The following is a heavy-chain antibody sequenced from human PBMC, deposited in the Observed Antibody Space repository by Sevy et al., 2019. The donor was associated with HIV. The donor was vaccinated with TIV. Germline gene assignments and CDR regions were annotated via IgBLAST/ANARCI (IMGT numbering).Heavy chain of an antibody. V-gene: IGHV3-23*01. J-gene: IGHJ6*02. Sequence: GGSLRLSCAASGFTFSSYAMSWVRQAPGKGLDWVSAISSSGGSTFYADSVQGRFTMSRDNSKNTVYLQMNSLRAEDTAVYYCANKLAATGSPRDYYYYGMDVWGQGTTVTVSS. CDR2: ISSSGGST. CDR3: ANKLAATGSPRDYYYYGMDV. D-gene: IGHD6-13*01. CDR1: GFTFSSYA.